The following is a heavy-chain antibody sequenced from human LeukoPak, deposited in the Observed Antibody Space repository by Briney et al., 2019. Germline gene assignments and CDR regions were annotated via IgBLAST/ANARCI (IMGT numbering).Heavy chain of an antibody. CDR2: ISSSGGTI. CDR1: GFTFSTYS. D-gene: IGHD6-19*01. Sequence: PGGSLRLSCAASGFTFSTYSMNWVRQAPGKGLEWVSYISSSGGTIYYADSVRGRFTISRDNAKNTLYLQMNSLRAEDTAVYYCARALAVAGTGGYYWGQGTLVTVSS. CDR3: ARALAVAGTGGYY. V-gene: IGHV3-48*04. J-gene: IGHJ4*02.